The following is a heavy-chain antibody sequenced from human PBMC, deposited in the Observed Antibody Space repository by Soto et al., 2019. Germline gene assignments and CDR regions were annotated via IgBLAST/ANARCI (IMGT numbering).Heavy chain of an antibody. Sequence: QVQLVESGGGVVQPGRSLRLSCAASGFTFSGYAMHWVRQAPGKGLEWVAATSYDENYKYYADSVKGRFTISRDNSKNTLFLQMNSLRTEDTAVYYCARQGGSSRIWYFDYWGQGSLVTVFS. J-gene: IGHJ4*02. CDR1: GFTFSGYA. CDR3: ARQGGSSRIWYFDY. D-gene: IGHD6-6*01. V-gene: IGHV3-30*04. CDR2: TSYDENYK.